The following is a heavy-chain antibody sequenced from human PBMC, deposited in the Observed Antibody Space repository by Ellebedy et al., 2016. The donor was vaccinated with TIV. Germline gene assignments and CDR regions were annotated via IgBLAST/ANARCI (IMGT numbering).Heavy chain of an antibody. Sequence: GSLRLXCTVSGGSISSYYWSWIRQPPGKGLEWIGYIYYSGSTNYNPSLKSRVTISVDTSKNQFSLKLSSVTAADTAVYYCARAPDSSGYYPPQYYYYYGMDVWGQGTTVTVSS. CDR1: GGSISSYY. V-gene: IGHV4-59*01. D-gene: IGHD3-22*01. J-gene: IGHJ6*02. CDR2: IYYSGST. CDR3: ARAPDSSGYYPPQYYYYYGMDV.